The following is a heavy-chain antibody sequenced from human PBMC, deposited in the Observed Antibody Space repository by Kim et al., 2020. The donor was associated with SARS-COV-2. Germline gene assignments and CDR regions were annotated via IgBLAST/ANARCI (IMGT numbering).Heavy chain of an antibody. CDR2: ISATGDDT. J-gene: IGHJ5*01. D-gene: IGHD2-15*01. V-gene: IGHV3-23*01. CDR3: AKLGSCSGGSCS. Sequence: GGSLRLSCAVSGFSFDSNAMSWVRQAPGRGLEWVSTISATGDDTPYADSVKGRFTISRDNSKNTLYLQMNSLRVEDTALYYCAKLGSCSGGSCSWGHGTL. CDR1: GFSFDSNA.